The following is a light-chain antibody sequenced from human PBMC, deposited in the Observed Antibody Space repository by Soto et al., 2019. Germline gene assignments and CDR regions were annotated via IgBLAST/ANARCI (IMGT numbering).Light chain of an antibody. CDR2: DVT. Sequence: QSALTQPRSVSGSPGQSVAISCTGTSGDIGGYNYVSWYQHHPGKAPKLLIYDVTERPSGVPGRYSGSKSGNTASLTISGLQSEYEADYYCCSHTGSYTFIFGGGTKVTVL. J-gene: IGLJ2*01. CDR1: SGDIGGYNY. V-gene: IGLV2-11*01. CDR3: CSHTGSYTFI.